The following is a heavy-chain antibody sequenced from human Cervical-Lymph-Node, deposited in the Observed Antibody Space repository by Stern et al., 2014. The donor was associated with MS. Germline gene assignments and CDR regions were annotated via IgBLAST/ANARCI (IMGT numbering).Heavy chain of an antibody. CDR3: ATGVGESLDY. J-gene: IGHJ4*02. CDR2: FDPEDDET. V-gene: IGHV1-24*01. CDR1: GYTLSDLT. Sequence: QVQLMQSGAEVKKPGASVKVSCKASGYTLSDLTMHWVRQAPGKGLEWMGTFDPEDDETIYAQKFQGRVTMTEDTSTDTAYMELSSLRSEDTAVYYCATGVGESLDYWGQGTLVSVSS.